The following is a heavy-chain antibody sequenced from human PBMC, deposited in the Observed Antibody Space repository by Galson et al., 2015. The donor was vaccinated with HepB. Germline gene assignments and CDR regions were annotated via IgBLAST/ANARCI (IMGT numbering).Heavy chain of an antibody. Sequence: SLRLSCAASGFTFDDYTMHWVRQAPGKGLEWVSLISWDGGSTYYADSVKGRFTISRDNSKNSLYLQMNSLRTEDTALYYCAKDFMVGQYLRGGWPRGGYFDYWGQGTLVTVSS. V-gene: IGHV3-43*01. CDR2: ISWDGGST. D-gene: IGHD6-19*01. J-gene: IGHJ4*02. CDR1: GFTFDDYT. CDR3: AKDFMVGQYLRGGWPRGGYFDY.